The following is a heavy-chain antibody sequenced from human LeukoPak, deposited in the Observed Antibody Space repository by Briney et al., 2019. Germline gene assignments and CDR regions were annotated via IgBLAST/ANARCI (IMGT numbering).Heavy chain of an antibody. D-gene: IGHD3-10*01. CDR2: IYYSGST. J-gene: IGHJ5*02. CDR1: GGSISSSSYY. V-gene: IGHV4-39*07. CDR3: ARKSGRVRGSPYSGFAWFDP. Sequence: SETLSLTCTVSGGSISSSSYYWGWIRQPPGKGLEWIGSIYYSGSTNYNPSLKSRVTISVDTSKNQFSLKLSSVTAADTAVHYCARKSGRVRGSPYSGFAWFDPWGQGTLVTVSS.